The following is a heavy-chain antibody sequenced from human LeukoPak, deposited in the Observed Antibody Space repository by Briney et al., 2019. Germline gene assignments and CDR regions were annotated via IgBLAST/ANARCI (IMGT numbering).Heavy chain of an antibody. D-gene: IGHD3-3*01. CDR1: GFTFSSYA. V-gene: IGHV3-23*01. J-gene: IGHJ5*02. CDR2: ISGSGGST. Sequence: PGGSLRLSCAASGFTFSSYAMSWVRQAPGKGLEWVSAISGSGGSTYYADSVKGRFTISRDNSKNTLYLQMNSLRAEDTAVYYCARGRLSTYDFWSGYQETYNWFDPWGQGTLVTVSS. CDR3: ARGRLSTYDFWSGYQETYNWFDP.